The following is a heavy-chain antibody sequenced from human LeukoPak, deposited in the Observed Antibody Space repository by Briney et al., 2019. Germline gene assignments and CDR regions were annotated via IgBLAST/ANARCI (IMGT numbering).Heavy chain of an antibody. V-gene: IGHV3-53*01. Sequence: ETLSLTCTVSGGSISSSGYYWGWVRQAPGKGLEWVSVTYSGGSTSYADSVKGRFTISRDNSKNTLYLQMNSLRTEDTAVYYCARARLHHRSFDLKTSYYFDYWGQGTLVTVSS. J-gene: IGHJ4*02. CDR2: TYSGGST. CDR1: GGSISSSGYY. D-gene: IGHD6-25*01. CDR3: ARARLHHRSFDLKTSYYFDY.